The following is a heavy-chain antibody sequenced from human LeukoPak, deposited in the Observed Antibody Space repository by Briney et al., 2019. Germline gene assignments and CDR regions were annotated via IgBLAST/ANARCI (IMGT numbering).Heavy chain of an antibody. Sequence: GGSLRLSCAASVFTFSSYAMSWVRQAPGKGLEWVSAMSGSGGSTYYADSVKGRFTISRDNSKNTLYLQMNSLRAQDTAVSYCAKDRVDGSGSQFDSWGQGSLVIVSS. CDR1: VFTFSSYA. CDR3: AKDRVDGSGSQFDS. CDR2: MSGSGGST. D-gene: IGHD3-10*01. V-gene: IGHV3-23*01. J-gene: IGHJ4*02.